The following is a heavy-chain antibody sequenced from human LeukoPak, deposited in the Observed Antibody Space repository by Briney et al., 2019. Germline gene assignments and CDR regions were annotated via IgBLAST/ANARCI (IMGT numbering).Heavy chain of an antibody. CDR2: ISGSGGST. D-gene: IGHD6-19*01. CDR3: AKGLYSSGWSDFDY. CDR1: GFTFSSYG. Sequence: PGGSLRLSCAASGFTFSSYGMHWVRQAPGKGLEWVSAISGSGGSTYYADSVKGRFTISRDNSKNTLYLQMNSLRAEDTAVYYCAKGLYSSGWSDFDYWGQGTLVTVSS. V-gene: IGHV3-23*01. J-gene: IGHJ4*02.